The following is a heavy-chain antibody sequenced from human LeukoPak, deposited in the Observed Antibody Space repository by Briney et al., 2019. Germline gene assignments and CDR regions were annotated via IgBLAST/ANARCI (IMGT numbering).Heavy chain of an antibody. V-gene: IGHV1-18*01. CDR2: ISAYNGNT. J-gene: IGHJ5*02. CDR1: GYTFTSYG. CDR3: ARGRYYDFWSGKGWFDP. D-gene: IGHD3-3*01. Sequence: ASVKVSCKASGYTFTSYGISWVRQAPGQGLEWMGRISAYNGNTNYAQKLQGRVTMTTDTSTSTAYMELRSLRSDDTAVYYCARGRYYDFWSGKGWFDPWGQGTLVTVSS.